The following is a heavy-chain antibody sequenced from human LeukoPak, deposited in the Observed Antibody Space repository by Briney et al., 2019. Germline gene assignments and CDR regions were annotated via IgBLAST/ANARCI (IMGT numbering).Heavy chain of an antibody. CDR2: ISSSSSYI. J-gene: IGHJ5*02. V-gene: IGHV3-21*01. CDR3: ARDRSGRYSDHNWFDP. CDR1: GFTFRSHA. Sequence: GGSLRLSCVGSGFTFRSHAMSWVRQAPEKGLEWVSSISSSSSYIYYADSVKGRFTISRDNAKNSLYLQMNSLRAEDTAVYYCARDRSGRYSDHNWFDPWGQGTLVTVSS. D-gene: IGHD3-9*01.